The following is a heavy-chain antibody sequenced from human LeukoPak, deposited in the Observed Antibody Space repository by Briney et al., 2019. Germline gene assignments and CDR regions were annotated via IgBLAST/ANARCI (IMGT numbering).Heavy chain of an antibody. Sequence: GGSLRLACAASGFTFSSYGMHWVRQAPGKGLEWVAVIWYDGSNKYYADSVKGRFTISRDNSKNTLYLQMNSLRAEDTAVYYCARNQDYGVYNSVGAFDIWGQGTMVTVSS. V-gene: IGHV3-33*01. CDR3: ARNQDYGVYNSVGAFDI. D-gene: IGHD4-17*01. CDR1: GFTFSSYG. J-gene: IGHJ3*02. CDR2: IWYDGSNK.